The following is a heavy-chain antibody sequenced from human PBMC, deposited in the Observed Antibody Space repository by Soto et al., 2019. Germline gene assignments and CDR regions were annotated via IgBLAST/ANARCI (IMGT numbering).Heavy chain of an antibody. CDR1: GFTFTNYA. CDR2: ISASGRGT. J-gene: IGHJ4*02. V-gene: IGHV3-23*01. D-gene: IGHD6-19*01. CDR3: AKGKTSGWYYFDS. Sequence: RRLSCAASGFTFTNYAMSWVRQAPGKGLEWVSGISASGRGTYYADSVKDRFTTSRDGSKNTLYLQMNSLRAEDTAIYYCAKGKTSGWYYFDSWGQGALVTVSS.